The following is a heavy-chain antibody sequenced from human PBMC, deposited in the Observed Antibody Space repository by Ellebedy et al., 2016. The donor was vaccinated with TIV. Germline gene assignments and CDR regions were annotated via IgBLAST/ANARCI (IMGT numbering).Heavy chain of an antibody. V-gene: IGHV1-2*02. D-gene: IGHD5-12*01. Sequence: ASVKVSXKASGYSFIGYYMHWVRQAPGQGLEWMGWINPNNGGTNSAQKFQGGVTMTRDASISTAYMELSRLRSDDTAVYYCVTRGYSGYDYFDYWGQGTLVTVSS. J-gene: IGHJ4*02. CDR3: VTRGYSGYDYFDY. CDR2: INPNNGGT. CDR1: GYSFIGYY.